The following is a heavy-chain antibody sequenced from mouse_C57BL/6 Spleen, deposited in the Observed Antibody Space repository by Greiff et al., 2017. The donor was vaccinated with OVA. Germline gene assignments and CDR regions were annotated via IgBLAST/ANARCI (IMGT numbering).Heavy chain of an antibody. D-gene: IGHD4-1*01. V-gene: IGHV1-50*01. J-gene: IGHJ3*01. CDR3: ARRANWDGFAY. CDR1: GYTFTSYW. Sequence: VQLQQPGAELVKPGASVKLSCKASGYTFTSYWMQWVKQRPGQGLEWIGEIDPSDSYTNYNQKFKGKATLTVDTSSSTAYMQLSSLTSEDSVVYYCARRANWDGFAYWGQGTLVTVSA. CDR2: IDPSDSYT.